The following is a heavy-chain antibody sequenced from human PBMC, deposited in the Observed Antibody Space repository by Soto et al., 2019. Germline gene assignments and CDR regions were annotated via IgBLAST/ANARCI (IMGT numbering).Heavy chain of an antibody. CDR3: AKSITARPFDY. CDR2: ISGSGGNT. J-gene: IGHJ4*02. Sequence: EVQLLESGGGLVQPGGSLRLSCTASGFTFSSYAMSWVRQAPGKGLEWVSAISGSGGNTYYADSVKGRFTISRDNSKNTRYRHMNSRRAEETAVYYCAKSITARPFDYWGQGALVTVSS. D-gene: IGHD6-6*01. V-gene: IGHV3-23*01. CDR1: GFTFSSYA.